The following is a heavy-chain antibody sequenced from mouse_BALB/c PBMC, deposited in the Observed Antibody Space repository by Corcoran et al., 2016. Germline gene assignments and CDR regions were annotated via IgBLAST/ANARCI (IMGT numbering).Heavy chain of an antibody. Sequence: QVTLKESGPGILQPSQTLSLTCSFSGFSLSTSGMGVSWIRQPSGKGLEWLAHIYWDDDKRYNPSLKSRLTISKDTSSNQVFLKITSVDTADTATYYCARYGSSFFDYWGQDTTLTVSS. V-gene: IGHV8-12*01. CDR2: IYWDDDK. J-gene: IGHJ2*01. CDR3: ARYGSSFFDY. D-gene: IGHD1-1*01. CDR1: GFSLSTSGMG.